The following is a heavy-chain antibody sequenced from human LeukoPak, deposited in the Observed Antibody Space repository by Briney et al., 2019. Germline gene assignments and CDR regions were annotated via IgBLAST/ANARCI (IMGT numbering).Heavy chain of an antibody. J-gene: IGHJ5*02. V-gene: IGHV6-1*01. CDR2: TYYRSKWYN. Sequence: SQTLSLTCAISVDSISINSAAWNWARQSPSRGLGWLGRTYYRSKWYNDYAVSVKSRITINPDTSKNQFSLQLNSVTPEDTAVYYCARDGDVYVPYNWFDPWGQGTLVTVSS. CDR1: VDSISINSAA. D-gene: IGHD3-16*01. CDR3: ARDGDVYVPYNWFDP.